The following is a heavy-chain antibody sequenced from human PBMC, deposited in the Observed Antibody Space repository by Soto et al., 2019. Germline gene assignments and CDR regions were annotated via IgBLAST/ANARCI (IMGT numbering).Heavy chain of an antibody. CDR1: GFTFSSYG. V-gene: IGHV3-30*18. CDR3: AKDWGARTGTTPLVLGNMDV. D-gene: IGHD1-7*01. J-gene: IGHJ6*03. CDR2: ISYDGSNK. Sequence: GGSLRLSCAASGFTFSSYGMHWVRQAPGKGLEWVAVISYDGSNKYYADSVKGRFTISRDNSKNTLYLQMNSLRAEDTAVYYCAKDWGARTGTTPLVLGNMDVWGKGTTVTVSS.